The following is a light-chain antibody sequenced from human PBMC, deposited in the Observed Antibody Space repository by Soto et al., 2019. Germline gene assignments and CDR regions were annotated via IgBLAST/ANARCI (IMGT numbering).Light chain of an antibody. Sequence: DIQMTQSPSSVSAYVGDRVTITCRASQDIRDWIAWYQQKPGKAPKLLISAASSLPSGVPSRFSGSGSGTDFSLTISSLQSEDFATYYCQQAFSFPFTFGPGTKVDIK. J-gene: IGKJ3*01. CDR1: QDIRDW. CDR2: AAS. V-gene: IGKV1-12*01. CDR3: QQAFSFPFT.